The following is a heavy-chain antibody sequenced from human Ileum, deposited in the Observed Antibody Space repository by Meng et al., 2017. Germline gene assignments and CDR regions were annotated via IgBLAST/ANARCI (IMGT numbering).Heavy chain of an antibody. J-gene: IGHJ4*02. D-gene: IGHD2-21*01. V-gene: IGHV4-4*02. CDR1: GGSISSGTW. CDR3: AKNGAYCLES. CDR2: FHPGSGA. Sequence: QVQLQESGPGLGKPSGTLSLTCAVSGGSISSGTWWSWVRQPPGEGLQWIGEFHPGSGAIYNPSLKARVTISVDTSMQQFSLQLTSVTAADTAVYYCAKNGAYCLESWGQGTLVTVSS.